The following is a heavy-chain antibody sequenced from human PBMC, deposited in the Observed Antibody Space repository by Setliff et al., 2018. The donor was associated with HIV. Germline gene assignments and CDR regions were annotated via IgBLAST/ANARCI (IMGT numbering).Heavy chain of an antibody. V-gene: IGHV4-4*07. CDR1: GGSISSYY. Sequence: SETLSLTCTVAGGSISSYYWSWIRQPAGKGLEWIGRIYTSGSTNYNPSLKSRVTMSVDTSKSQFSLKLTFVTAADTAVYFCARTTSLFPGIAAAQPWLYYHYMDVLGRGATVTVSS. CDR2: IYTSGST. D-gene: IGHD6-13*01. J-gene: IGHJ6*03. CDR3: ARTTSLFPGIAAAQPWLYYHYMDV.